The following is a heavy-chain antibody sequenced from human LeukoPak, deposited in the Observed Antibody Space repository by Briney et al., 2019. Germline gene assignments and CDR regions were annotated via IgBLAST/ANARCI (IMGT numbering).Heavy chain of an antibody. CDR2: INPNSGGT. J-gene: IGHJ3*02. D-gene: IGHD2-2*02. V-gene: IGHV1-2*02. CDR1: GYTFTGYY. CDR3: ARESSCSTSCYNAFDI. Sequence: ASVKVSCKASGYTFTGYYMHWVRQAPGQGLEWMGWINPNSGGTNYAQKFQGRVTMTRDTSISTAYMELSRLRSDDTAVYYCARESSCSTSCYNAFDIWGQGTMVTVSS.